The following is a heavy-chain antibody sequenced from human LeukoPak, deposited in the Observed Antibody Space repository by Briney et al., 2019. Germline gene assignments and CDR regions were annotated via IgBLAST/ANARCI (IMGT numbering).Heavy chain of an antibody. Sequence: PSETLSLTCTVSGGSISSYYWGWIRQPPGKGLEWIGYIYYSGSTNYNPSLKSRVTISVDTSKNQFSLKLSSVTAADAAVYYCARGVVAARFWFDPWGQGTLVTVSS. CDR3: ARGVVAARFWFDP. CDR2: IYYSGST. V-gene: IGHV4-59*01. CDR1: GGSISSYY. D-gene: IGHD6-6*01. J-gene: IGHJ5*02.